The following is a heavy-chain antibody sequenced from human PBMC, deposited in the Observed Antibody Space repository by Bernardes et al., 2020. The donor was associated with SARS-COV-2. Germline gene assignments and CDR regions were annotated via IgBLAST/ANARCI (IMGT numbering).Heavy chain of an antibody. CDR2: IYWNDDK. CDR1: GFSLSTSGVG. J-gene: IGHJ5*02. Sequence: SGPTLVKPTQTLTLTCTFSGFSLSTSGVGVGWIRQPPGKALEWLALIYWNDDKRYSPSLKSRLTITKDTSKNQVVLTMTNMDPVDTATYYCAHRREGWGGPENWFDPWGQGTLVTVSS. V-gene: IGHV2-5*01. D-gene: IGHD2-21*01. CDR3: AHRREGWGGPENWFDP.